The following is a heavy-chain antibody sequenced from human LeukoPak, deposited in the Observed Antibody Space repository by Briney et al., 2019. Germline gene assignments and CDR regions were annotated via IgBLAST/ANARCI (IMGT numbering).Heavy chain of an antibody. CDR2: ISSSSSTI. J-gene: IGHJ4*02. Sequence: PGGSLRLSCAASGFTFSSYSMNWVRQAPGKGLEWVSYISSSSSTIYSADSVKGRFTISRDNAKNSLCLEMNSLRADDTAVYYCVRASIQSSLDFWGQGTLVTVSS. V-gene: IGHV3-48*01. CDR1: GFTFSSYS. CDR3: VRASIQSSLDF. D-gene: IGHD3-3*02.